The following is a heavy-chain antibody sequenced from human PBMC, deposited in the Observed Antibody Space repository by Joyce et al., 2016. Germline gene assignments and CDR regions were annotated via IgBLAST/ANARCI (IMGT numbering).Heavy chain of an antibody. V-gene: IGHV3-23*01. CDR2: ISGSGDST. D-gene: IGHD6-19*01. CDR1: GFTFSRFA. Sequence: EVQLLESGGGLVQPGGFLRLSCGASGFTFSRFAMSWVRQAPGKGLEWVSGISGSGDSTYYADAVRGRFTVSRDNSKNTLYLEMKSLRAEDWAIYYCAKDKKFTGDSSGWTVDHWGQGTLVSVSS. J-gene: IGHJ5*02. CDR3: AKDKKFTGDSSGWTVDH.